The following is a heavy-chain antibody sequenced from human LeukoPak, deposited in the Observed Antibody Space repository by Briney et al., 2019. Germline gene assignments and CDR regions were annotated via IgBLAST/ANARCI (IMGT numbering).Heavy chain of an antibody. CDR3: ARGGITIFGVVILTNLYYFDY. CDR1: GYTFTGYY. J-gene: IGHJ4*02. Sequence: ASVTVSCKASGYTFTGYYMHWVRQAPGQGLEWMGWINPNSGGTNYAQKFQGRVTMTRDTSISTAYMELSRLRSDDTAVYYCARGGITIFGVVILTNLYYFDYWGQGTLVTVSS. D-gene: IGHD3-3*01. V-gene: IGHV1-2*02. CDR2: INPNSGGT.